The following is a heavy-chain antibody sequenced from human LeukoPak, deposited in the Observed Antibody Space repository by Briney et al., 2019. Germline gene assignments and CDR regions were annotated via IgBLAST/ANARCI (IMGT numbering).Heavy chain of an antibody. Sequence: PGGSLRLSCAASGFRFSSHAMSWVRQAPGKGLEWGSAISDSGGDTYYADSVKGRFTISRDNSKNTLYLQMNTLRAEDTAVYYCVKEDYYDSSGYYPLGYWGQGTLVTVSS. D-gene: IGHD3-22*01. CDR2: ISDSGGDT. V-gene: IGHV3-23*01. CDR1: GFRFSSHA. CDR3: VKEDYYDSSGYYPLGY. J-gene: IGHJ4*02.